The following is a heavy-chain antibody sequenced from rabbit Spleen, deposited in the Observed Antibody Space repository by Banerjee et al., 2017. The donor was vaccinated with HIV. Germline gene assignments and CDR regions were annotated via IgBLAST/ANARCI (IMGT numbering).Heavy chain of an antibody. CDR1: GIDFTNYY. CDR3: VRGASGSGYYSL. D-gene: IGHD1-1*01. J-gene: IGHJ4*01. CDR2: IYAAKGST. Sequence: QLTETGGGLVQPGGSLTLSCKASGIDFTNYYISWVRQAPGKGLEWIGIIYAAKGSTYYANWVNGRFTISSHNAQNTLYLQLHSLTAADTATYFCVRGASGSGYYSLWGPGTLVTVS. V-gene: IGHV1S7*01.